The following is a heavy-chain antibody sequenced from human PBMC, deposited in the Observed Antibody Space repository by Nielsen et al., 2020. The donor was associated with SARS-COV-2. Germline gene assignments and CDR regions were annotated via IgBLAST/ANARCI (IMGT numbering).Heavy chain of an antibody. CDR3: ATHHDYFDY. V-gene: IGHV3-9*01. Sequence: GGSLRLSCVASGFTFDDYAMHWVRQAPGKGLEWVSGISWNSGSIGYADSVKGRFTISRDNAKNSLYLQMNSLRAEDTALYYCATHHDYFDYWGQGTLVTVSS. J-gene: IGHJ4*02. CDR2: ISWNSGSI. CDR1: GFTFDDYA.